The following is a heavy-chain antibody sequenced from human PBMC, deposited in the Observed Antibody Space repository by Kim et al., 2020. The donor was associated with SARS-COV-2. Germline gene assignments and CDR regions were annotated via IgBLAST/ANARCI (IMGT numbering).Heavy chain of an antibody. CDR1: GGSISSYY. J-gene: IGHJ5*02. Sequence: SETLSLTCTVSGGSISSYYWSWIRQPPGKGLEWIGYIYYSGSTNYNPSLKSRVTISVDTPKNQFSLKLSSLTAADTAVYYCARFLTWFDPWGQGTLATVS. CDR2: IYYSGST. CDR3: ARFLTWFDP. V-gene: IGHV4-59*01.